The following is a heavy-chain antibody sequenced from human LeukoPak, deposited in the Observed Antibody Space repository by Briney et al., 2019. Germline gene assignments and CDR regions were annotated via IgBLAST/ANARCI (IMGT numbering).Heavy chain of an antibody. CDR2: IYSGGST. D-gene: IGHD5-18*01. Sequence: GGSLRLSCAASGFTVSSNYMSWVRQAPGKGLEWVSVIYSGGSTYYADSVKGRFTISRDNSKNTLYLQMNSLRAEDTAVYYCASKRGYSSGEDAFDIWGQGTMVTVSS. CDR1: GFTVSSNY. V-gene: IGHV3-53*01. J-gene: IGHJ3*02. CDR3: ASKRGYSSGEDAFDI.